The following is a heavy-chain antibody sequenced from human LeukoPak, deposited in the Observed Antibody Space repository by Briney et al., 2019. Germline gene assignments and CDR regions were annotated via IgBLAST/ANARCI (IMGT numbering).Heavy chain of an antibody. V-gene: IGHV3-74*01. J-gene: IGHJ4*02. CDR3: VRDGFSGYDSFDY. D-gene: IGHD5-12*01. Sequence: PGGSLRLSCAASGFTLRNFWMHWVRQAPGKGLVWVSRINVDGSTTVYADSVKGRFTISRDNAKNTVYLQMNNLRAEDTAMYYCVRDGFSGYDSFDYWGQGTLLTVTS. CDR1: GFTLRNFW. CDR2: INVDGSTT.